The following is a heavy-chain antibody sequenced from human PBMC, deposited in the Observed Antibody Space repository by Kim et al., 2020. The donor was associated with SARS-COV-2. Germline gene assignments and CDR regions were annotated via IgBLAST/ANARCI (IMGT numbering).Heavy chain of an antibody. J-gene: IGHJ4*02. CDR3: AKDLPPLDY. Sequence: GSTYYAEPVKGRFTRYRDNAKNTLYLQMNSLRAEDTAVYYCAKDLPPLDYWGQGTLVTVSS. CDR2: GST. V-gene: IGHV3-23*01.